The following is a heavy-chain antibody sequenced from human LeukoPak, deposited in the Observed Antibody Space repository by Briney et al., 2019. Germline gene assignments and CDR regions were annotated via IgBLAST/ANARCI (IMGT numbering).Heavy chain of an antibody. CDR2: IIPIYDAS. CDR3: AREPLGCGGDCHFDY. V-gene: IGHV1-69*05. J-gene: IGHJ4*02. Sequence: SVTASCKTSGGSFSSYAFSWMRQAPGQGLEWMGRIIPIYDASDYAQMFQGRVSITTDESTNTVHMEVSSLTFEDTAVYYCAREPLGCGGDCHFDYWGQGTLVTVSS. CDR1: GGSFSSYA. D-gene: IGHD2-21*02.